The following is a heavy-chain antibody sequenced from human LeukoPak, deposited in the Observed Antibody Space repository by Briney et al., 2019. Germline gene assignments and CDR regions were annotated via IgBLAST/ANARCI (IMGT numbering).Heavy chain of an antibody. CDR2: IYHSGST. V-gene: IGHV4-38-2*02. J-gene: IGHJ3*02. CDR3: ARGYSGDSVDAFDI. CDR1: GYSISSGYY. Sequence: SETLSLTCTVSGYSISSGYYWAWIRQPPGKGLEWIGSIYHSGSTYYNPSLKSRVTISVDTSKNQFSLKLSSVTAADTAVYYCARGYSGDSVDAFDIWGQGTMVTVSS. D-gene: IGHD2-21*01.